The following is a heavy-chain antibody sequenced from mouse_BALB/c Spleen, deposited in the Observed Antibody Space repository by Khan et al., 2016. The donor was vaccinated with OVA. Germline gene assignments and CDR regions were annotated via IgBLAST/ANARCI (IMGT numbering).Heavy chain of an antibody. D-gene: IGHD2-12*01. J-gene: IGHJ3*01. CDR1: GYSFSSYY. CDR3: TRHCYVAWFTY. Sequence: VQLQQSGPELMKPGSSVKISCKASGYSFSSYYIHWVMQSHGKSLEWIGYIDPFSGGTNYNQKFKGKATLTVDRSSSTAYIHLSNLTSEDSAVYFCTRHCYVAWFTYWGQGTLVTVSA. V-gene: IGHV1S135*01. CDR2: IDPFSGGT.